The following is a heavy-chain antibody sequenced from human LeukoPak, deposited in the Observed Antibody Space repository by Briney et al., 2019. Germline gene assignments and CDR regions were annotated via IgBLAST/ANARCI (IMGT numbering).Heavy chain of an antibody. D-gene: IGHD6-13*01. V-gene: IGHV3-30-3*01. CDR2: ISYDGSNK. CDR1: GFTFSSYA. CDR3: AKVNRYSSSWYTPDY. Sequence: PGRSLRLSCAASGFTFSSYAMHWVRQAPGKGLEWVAVISYDGSNKYYADSVKGRFTISRDNSKNTLYLQMNSLRAEDTAVYYCAKVNRYSSSWYTPDYWGQGTLVTVSS. J-gene: IGHJ4*02.